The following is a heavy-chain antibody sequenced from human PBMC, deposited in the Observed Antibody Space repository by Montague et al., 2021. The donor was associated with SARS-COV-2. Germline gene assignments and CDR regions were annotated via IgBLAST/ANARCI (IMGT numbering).Heavy chain of an antibody. CDR3: ARGVGWLSPYLHSGMDV. Sequence: TLSLTCSVSGDSINSGAYYWNWIRQHPGKGLEWIGRIYYRGGTYYNPSLESRVTISVDTSKNQFSLELSSVTAADTAVYYCARGVGWLSPYLHSGMDVWGQGTTVTVSS. V-gene: IGHV4-31*03. CDR2: IYYRGGT. J-gene: IGHJ6*02. D-gene: IGHD3-22*01. CDR1: GDSINSGAYY.